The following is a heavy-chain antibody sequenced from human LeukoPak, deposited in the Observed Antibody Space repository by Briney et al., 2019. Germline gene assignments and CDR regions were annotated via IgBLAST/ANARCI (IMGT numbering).Heavy chain of an antibody. CDR2: IYYSGST. CDR1: GGSISSNSYY. V-gene: IGHV4-39*07. Sequence: SETLSLTCTVFGGSISSNSYYWGWIRQPPGKGLEWIGSIYYSGSTYYNPSLKSRVTISVDTSKNQFSLKLSSVTAADTAVYYCARDRRYSSGWAWGGQGTLVTVSS. D-gene: IGHD6-19*01. CDR3: ARDRRYSSGWAW. J-gene: IGHJ4*02.